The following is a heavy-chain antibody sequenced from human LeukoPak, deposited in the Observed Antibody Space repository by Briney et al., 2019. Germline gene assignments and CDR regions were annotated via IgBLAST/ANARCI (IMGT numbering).Heavy chain of an antibody. CDR2: IRSGGTT. V-gene: IGHV3-53*01. J-gene: IGHJ4*02. Sequence: GGSLSLPCAASGFVVSSNYMSWVRQAPGKGLEWVSVIRSGGTTFYEDSVKDRFTVSRDTSENTVYLQMNSLRAEDTAVYYCARDRNSGWYIWGFDYWGQGTLAIVSS. D-gene: IGHD6-19*01. CDR3: ARDRNSGWYIWGFDY. CDR1: GFVVSSNY.